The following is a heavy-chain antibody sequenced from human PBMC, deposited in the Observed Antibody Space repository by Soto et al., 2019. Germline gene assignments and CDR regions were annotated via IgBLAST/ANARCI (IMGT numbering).Heavy chain of an antibody. CDR2: SNPGSGGS. J-gene: IGHJ4*02. CDR1: GYTFPGYF. CDR3: ARDPMGSSSKCES. D-gene: IGHD6-6*01. Sequence: ASVKVTCKASGYTFPGYFMHWVRQAPGQEVVWMGWSNPGSGGSNYAQKFQGRVTMNRDRSFSTAYMELSKLRSDDAAVCYCARDPMGSSSKCESGGKGTLVTV. V-gene: IGHV1-2*02.